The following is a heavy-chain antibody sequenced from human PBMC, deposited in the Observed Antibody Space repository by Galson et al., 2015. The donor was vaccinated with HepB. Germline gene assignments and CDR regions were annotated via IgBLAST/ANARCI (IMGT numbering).Heavy chain of an antibody. D-gene: IGHD2-2*01. CDR1: GFTFSSYW. Sequence: SLRLSCAASGFTFSSYWMSWVRQAPGKGLEWVANIKQDGSEKYYVDSVKGRFTISRDDAKNSLYLQMNSLRAEDTAVYYCARRIVVGPFNWFDPWGQGTLVTVSS. CDR3: ARRIVVGPFNWFDP. J-gene: IGHJ5*02. V-gene: IGHV3-7*03. CDR2: IKQDGSEK.